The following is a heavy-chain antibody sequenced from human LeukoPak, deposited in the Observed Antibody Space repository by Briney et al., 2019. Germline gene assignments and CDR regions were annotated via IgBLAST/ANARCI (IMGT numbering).Heavy chain of an antibody. Sequence: SQTLSLTCTVSGGSISSGGYYWSWIRQHPGKGLEWIGYTYYSGSTYYNPSLKSRVTISVDTSKNQFSLKLSSVTAADTAVYYCARDHYDSTGYRFDPWGQGTLVTVSS. D-gene: IGHD3-22*01. CDR3: ARDHYDSTGYRFDP. J-gene: IGHJ5*02. CDR1: GGSISSGGYY. V-gene: IGHV4-31*03. CDR2: TYYSGST.